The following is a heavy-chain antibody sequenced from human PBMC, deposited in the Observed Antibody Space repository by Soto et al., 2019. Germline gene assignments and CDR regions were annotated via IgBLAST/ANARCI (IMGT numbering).Heavy chain of an antibody. CDR2: INAGNGNT. J-gene: IGHJ4*02. CDR1: GYTFTSYA. V-gene: IGHV1-3*01. Sequence: ASVKVSCKASGYTFTSYAMHWVRQAPGQRLERMGWINAGNGNTKYSQKFQGRVTITRDTSASTAYMELSSLRSEDTAVYYCAREGYSSSWSSSDFDYWGQGTLVTVSS. CDR3: AREGYSSSWSSSDFDY. D-gene: IGHD6-13*01.